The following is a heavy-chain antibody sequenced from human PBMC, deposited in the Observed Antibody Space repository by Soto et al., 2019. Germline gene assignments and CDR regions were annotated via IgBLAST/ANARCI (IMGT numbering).Heavy chain of an antibody. CDR3: ERLARYLHRWGGSSSYYFDY. CDR1: GASFRDYD. CDR2: INHSGST. V-gene: IGHV4-34*01. J-gene: IGHJ4*02. D-gene: IGHD6-6*01. Sequence: SETLSLTCAVYGASFRDYDCTWIRQPPWKGLEWIGEINHSGSTNYNPSLKSRVTISVDTSKNQFSLKLTSVTAADTAVYYCERLARYLHRWGGSSSYYFDYFGQRTLVAVSS.